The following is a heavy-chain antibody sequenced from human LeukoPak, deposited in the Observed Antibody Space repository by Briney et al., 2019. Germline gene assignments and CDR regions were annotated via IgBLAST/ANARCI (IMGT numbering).Heavy chain of an antibody. CDR3: ARDSRSPDMVRGAPYAFDI. D-gene: IGHD3-10*01. V-gene: IGHV7-4-1*02. J-gene: IGHJ3*02. CDR1: GYSFTSYW. CDR2: INTNTGNP. Sequence: GESLKISCKGSGYSFTSYWIGWVRQMPGKGLEWMGWINTNTGNPTYAQGFTGRFVFSLDTSFSTTYLQISSLKAEDTAVYYCARDSRSPDMVRGAPYAFDIWGQGTMVTVSS.